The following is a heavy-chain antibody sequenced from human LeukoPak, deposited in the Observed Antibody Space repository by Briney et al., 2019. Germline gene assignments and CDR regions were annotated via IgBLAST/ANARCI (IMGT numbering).Heavy chain of an antibody. V-gene: IGHV3-21*01. Sequence: GGSLRLSCAASGLTFSSYSMNWVRQAPGKGLEWVSSISSSSSYIYYADSVKGRFTISRDNAKNSLYLQMNSLRAEDTAVYYCARDLGEAAATLPFDYWGQGTLVTVSS. CDR2: ISSSSSYI. J-gene: IGHJ4*02. D-gene: IGHD2-15*01. CDR3: ARDLGEAAATLPFDY. CDR1: GLTFSSYS.